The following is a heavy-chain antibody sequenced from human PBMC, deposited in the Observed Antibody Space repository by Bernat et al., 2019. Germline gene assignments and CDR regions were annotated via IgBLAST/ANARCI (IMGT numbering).Heavy chain of an antibody. CDR1: GFTFSIYS. CDR2: INGSGSLK. CDR3: ARLTRGQILGN. V-gene: IGHV3-48*01. J-gene: IGHJ4*02. Sequence: EVQLVESGGDLVQPGGSLRLSCAASGFTFSIYSMNWVRQAPGKGLEWVSYINGSGSLKYYAGSVKGRFTISRDNAKNSLFLKMNSLRAEDTAVYYCARLTRGQILGNWGQGTLVTVSS. D-gene: IGHD3-3*01.